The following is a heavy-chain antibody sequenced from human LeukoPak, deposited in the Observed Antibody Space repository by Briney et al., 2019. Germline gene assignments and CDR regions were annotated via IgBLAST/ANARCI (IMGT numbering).Heavy chain of an antibody. J-gene: IGHJ4*02. CDR3: VRLTYYYGSGSYGPGYYFDY. D-gene: IGHD3-10*01. Sequence: GGSLRLSCAASGFTFNNYWMSWVRQAPGKGLEWVANIKQNGREKYYVDSVKGRFTISRDNAENSLYLQMNSLRAEDTAVYYCVRLTYYYGSGSYGPGYYFDYWGQGTLVTVSS. CDR2: IKQNGREK. CDR1: GFTFNNYW. V-gene: IGHV3-7*01.